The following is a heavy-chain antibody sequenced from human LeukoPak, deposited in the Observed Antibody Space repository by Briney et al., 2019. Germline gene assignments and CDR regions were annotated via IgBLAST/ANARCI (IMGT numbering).Heavy chain of an antibody. V-gene: IGHV3-30*18. Sequence: GGSLRLSCAASGFTFSSYSMNWVRQAPSKGLEWVAVISYDGSNKYYADSVKGRFTISRDNSKNTLYLQMNSLRAEDTAVYYCAKIPLMNDPTYNWFDPWGQGTLVTVSS. CDR3: AKIPLMNDPTYNWFDP. CDR2: ISYDGSNK. J-gene: IGHJ5*02. CDR1: GFTFSSYS. D-gene: IGHD2-8*01.